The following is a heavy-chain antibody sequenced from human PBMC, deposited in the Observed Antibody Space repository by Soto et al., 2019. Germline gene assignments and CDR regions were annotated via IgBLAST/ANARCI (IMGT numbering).Heavy chain of an antibody. CDR2: IYYSGST. CDR3: ARFVVAATPFDY. Sequence: QLQLQELGPGLVKPSETLSLTCTVSGGSISSSSYYWGWIRQPPGKGLEWIGSIYYSGSTYYNPSLKSRVTISVDTSKNQFSLKLSSVTAADTAVYYCARFVVAATPFDYWGQGTLVTVSS. CDR1: GGSISSSSYY. D-gene: IGHD2-15*01. V-gene: IGHV4-39*01. J-gene: IGHJ4*02.